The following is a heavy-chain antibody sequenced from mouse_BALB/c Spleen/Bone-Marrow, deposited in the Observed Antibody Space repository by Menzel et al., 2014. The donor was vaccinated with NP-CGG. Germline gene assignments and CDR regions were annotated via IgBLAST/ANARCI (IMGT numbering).Heavy chain of an antibody. CDR1: GFTFSDYY. CDR2: ISDGGTYT. CDR3: ARDKGGYYVGGFAY. J-gene: IGHJ3*01. D-gene: IGHD2-3*01. Sequence: EVQLVESGGGLVKPGGSLKLSCAASGFTFSDYYMYWVRQTPEKRLEWVATISDGGTYTYYSDSVKGRFTISRDNARNNLYLQMSSLKSEDTAMYYCARDKGGYYVGGFAYWAKGLWSLSLQ. V-gene: IGHV5-4*02.